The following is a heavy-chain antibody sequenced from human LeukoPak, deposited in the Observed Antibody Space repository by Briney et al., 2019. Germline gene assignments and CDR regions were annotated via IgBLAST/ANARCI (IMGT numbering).Heavy chain of an antibody. V-gene: IGHV3-33*08. CDR3: ARFSGDYYDSSGYYSDY. D-gene: IGHD3-22*01. Sequence: GGSLRLSCAASGFTFSSYGMHWVRQAPGKGLEWVAVIWYGGSNKYYADSVKGRFTISRDNSKNTLYLQMNSLRAEDTAVYYCARFSGDYYDSSGYYSDYWGQGTLVTVSS. CDR2: IWYGGSNK. J-gene: IGHJ4*02. CDR1: GFTFSSYG.